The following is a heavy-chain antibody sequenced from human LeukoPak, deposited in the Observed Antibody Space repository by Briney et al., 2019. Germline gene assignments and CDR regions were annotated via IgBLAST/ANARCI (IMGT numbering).Heavy chain of an antibody. Sequence: GASVKVSCKASGYTFTSYYMHWVRQAPGQGLEWMGLINPSGGSTSYAQKFQGRVTITRDTSTRTVYMELSSLRSEDTAVYYCARPLTEILYDSSGYYLGYWGQGTLVTVSS. J-gene: IGHJ4*02. CDR1: GYTFTSYY. D-gene: IGHD3-22*01. CDR2: INPSGGST. V-gene: IGHV1-46*01. CDR3: ARPLTEILYDSSGYYLGY.